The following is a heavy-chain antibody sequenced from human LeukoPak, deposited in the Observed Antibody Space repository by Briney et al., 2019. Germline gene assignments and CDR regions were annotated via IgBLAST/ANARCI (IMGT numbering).Heavy chain of an antibody. CDR1: GFTFSSCS. D-gene: IGHD1-26*01. J-gene: IGHJ4*02. CDR2: ISSSSSYI. CDR3: ARDWSGSYYYFDY. V-gene: IGHV3-21*01. Sequence: GGSLRLSCAASGFTFSSCSMNWVRQAPGKGLEWVSSISSSSSYIYYADSVKGRFTISRDNAKNSLYLQMDSLRAEDTAVYYCARDWSGSYYYFDYWGQGTLVTVSS.